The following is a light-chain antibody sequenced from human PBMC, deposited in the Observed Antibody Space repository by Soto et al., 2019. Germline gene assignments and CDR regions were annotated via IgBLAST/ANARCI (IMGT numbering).Light chain of an antibody. CDR2: DAS. V-gene: IGKV3-15*01. CDR3: NQYNNWPPWT. Sequence: EIVMAQSPANLSVSPGERATLSCRASQDVGSRLAWYQQKPGQGPRLLIYDASTRATGIPARFSGSGSGTEFTLSISSLQSEDFGVYYCNQYNNWPPWTFGQGSKVEIK. CDR1: QDVGSR. J-gene: IGKJ1*01.